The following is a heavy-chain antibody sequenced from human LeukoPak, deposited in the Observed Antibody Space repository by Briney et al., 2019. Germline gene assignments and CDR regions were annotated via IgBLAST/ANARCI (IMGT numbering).Heavy chain of an antibody. D-gene: IGHD6-13*01. CDR2: IYYSGST. CDR3: ARVEPSSSWYYFDY. CDR1: GGSISSGGYY. Sequence: PSQTLSLTCTVSGGSISSGGYYWSWIRQHPGKGLEWIGYIYYSGSTYYNPSLKSRVTISVDTSKYQFSLKLSSVTAADTAVYYCARVEPSSSWYYFDYWGQGTLVTVSS. V-gene: IGHV4-31*03. J-gene: IGHJ4*02.